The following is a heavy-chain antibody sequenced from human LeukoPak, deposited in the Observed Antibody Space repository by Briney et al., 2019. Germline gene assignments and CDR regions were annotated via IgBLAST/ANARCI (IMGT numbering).Heavy chain of an antibody. J-gene: IGHJ3*02. D-gene: IGHD6-19*01. CDR3: AKAPHLAVAGTIGAFDI. Sequence: SGGSLRLSCAASGFTFSSYAMSWVRQAPGKGLEWVSAISGSGGSTYYADSVKGRFTISRDNSKNTLYLQMNSLRAEDTAVYYCAKAPHLAVAGTIGAFDIWGQGTMATVSS. CDR2: ISGSGGST. CDR1: GFTFSSYA. V-gene: IGHV3-23*01.